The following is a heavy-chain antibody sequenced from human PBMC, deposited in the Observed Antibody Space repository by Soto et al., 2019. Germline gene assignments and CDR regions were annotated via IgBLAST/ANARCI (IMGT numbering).Heavy chain of an antibody. V-gene: IGHV4-39*01. J-gene: IGHJ5*02. CDR3: SRRPVLEMSTTKWFAP. Sequence: PSETLSLTCTVSNGSIRSSNYYWAWIRQPPGMTLEWIGHIFYSGTTFYSPSLKSRVTISVDTSRNQFSLNLTSVTAADTAVYYCSRRPVLEMSTTKWFAPWGQGIQVTVSS. CDR2: IFYSGTT. D-gene: IGHD1-1*01. CDR1: NGSIRSSNYY.